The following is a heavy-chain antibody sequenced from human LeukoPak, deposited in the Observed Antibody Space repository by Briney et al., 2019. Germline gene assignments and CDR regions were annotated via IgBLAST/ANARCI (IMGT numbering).Heavy chain of an antibody. CDR3: TRSDDSSGYCDY. D-gene: IGHD3-22*01. CDR1: GFTFGGYA. Sequence: PGGSLRLSCTASGFTFGGYAMSWFRQAPGKGLEWVCFIRSKGYGGTTEYAASVKGRFTISRDDSKSIAYLQMNSLKTEDTAVYYCTRSDDSSGYCDYWGQGTLVTVSS. CDR2: IRSKGYGGTT. V-gene: IGHV3-49*03. J-gene: IGHJ4*02.